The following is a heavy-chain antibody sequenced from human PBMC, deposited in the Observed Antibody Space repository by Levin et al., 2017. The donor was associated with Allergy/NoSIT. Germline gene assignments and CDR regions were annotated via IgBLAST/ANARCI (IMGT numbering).Heavy chain of an antibody. CDR3: ARIPLWDTARGY. D-gene: IGHD5-18*01. CDR2: INHSGST. V-gene: IGHV4-34*01. CDR1: GGSFSGYY. J-gene: IGHJ4*02. Sequence: SETLSLTCAVYGGSFSGYYWSWIRQPPGKGLEWIGEINHSGSTNYNPSLKSRVTISVDTSKNQFSLKLSSVTAADTAVYYCARIPLWDTARGYWGQGTLVTVSS.